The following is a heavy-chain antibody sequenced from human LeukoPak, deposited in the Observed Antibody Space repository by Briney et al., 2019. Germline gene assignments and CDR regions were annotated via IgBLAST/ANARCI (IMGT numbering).Heavy chain of an antibody. V-gene: IGHV3-21*01. CDR1: GFTFSSYS. Sequence: GGSLRLSCAASGFTFSSYSMNWVRLAPGKGLEWVSSITSGGSYIYYADSVKGRFTISRDNAKNSLYLQMNSLGAEDTAVYYCARDWPEHSSSPYRWGQGTLVTVSS. CDR3: ARDWPEHSSSPYR. CDR2: ITSGGSYI. J-gene: IGHJ4*02. D-gene: IGHD6-13*01.